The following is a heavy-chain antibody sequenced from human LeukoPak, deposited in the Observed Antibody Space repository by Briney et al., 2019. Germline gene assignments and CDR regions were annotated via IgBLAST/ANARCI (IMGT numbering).Heavy chain of an antibody. V-gene: IGHV4-59*01. Sequence: SETLSLTCTVSGGSISSDYWSWIRQPPGKGLEWIGYMYYSGSTNYNPSLKSRVTISVDTSKNQFSLKLSSVTAADTAVYYCAREYNDYGDYAYDYWGQGTLVTVSS. CDR1: GGSISSDY. CDR3: AREYNDYGDYAYDY. J-gene: IGHJ4*02. CDR2: MYYSGST. D-gene: IGHD4-17*01.